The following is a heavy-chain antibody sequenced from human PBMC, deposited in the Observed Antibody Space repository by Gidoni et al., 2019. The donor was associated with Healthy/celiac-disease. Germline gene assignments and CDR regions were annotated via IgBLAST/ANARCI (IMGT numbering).Heavy chain of an antibody. J-gene: IGHJ6*02. D-gene: IGHD2-2*01. CDR3: ARDRQLNCSSTSCYHYYYGMDV. V-gene: IGHV4-4*02. Sequence: QVQLQESGPGLVKPSGTLSLTCAVSGGSISSSNWWSWVHQPPGKGLEWIGEIYHSGSTNYNPSLKSRVTISVDKSKNQFSLKLSSVTAADTAVYYCARDRQLNCSSTSCYHYYYGMDVWGQGTTVTVSS. CDR1: GGSISSSNW. CDR2: IYHSGST.